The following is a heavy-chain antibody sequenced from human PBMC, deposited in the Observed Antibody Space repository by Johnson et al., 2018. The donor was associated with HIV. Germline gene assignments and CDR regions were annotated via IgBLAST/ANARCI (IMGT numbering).Heavy chain of an antibody. CDR2: IYSGGTT. D-gene: IGHD1-26*01. Sequence: VQLVESGGDLIQPGGSLRLSCAASGFTVSSNYMSWVRQAPGKGLEWVSVIYSGGTTYYTDSVKGRFTISRDNSKNTLYLQLNSLRAEDTAVYYCARGDGATGYHDAFDIWGQGTMVTVSS. V-gene: IGHV3-53*01. J-gene: IGHJ3*02. CDR3: ARGDGATGYHDAFDI. CDR1: GFTVSSNY.